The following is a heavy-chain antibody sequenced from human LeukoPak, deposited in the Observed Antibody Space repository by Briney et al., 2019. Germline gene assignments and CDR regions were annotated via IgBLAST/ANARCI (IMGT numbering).Heavy chain of an antibody. CDR3: ARDIGDCSSLSCYNHYYYMDV. Sequence: GGSLRLSCAASGFTFSSYWMGWVRQAPGKGLEWVANIKQDGSEKYYVDFVKGRFTISRDNTKSSLYLQMNSLRDEDTAVYYCARDIGDCSSLSCYNHYYYMDVWGKGTTVTVTS. CDR1: GFTFSSYW. V-gene: IGHV3-7*01. CDR2: IKQDGSEK. J-gene: IGHJ6*03. D-gene: IGHD2-2*02.